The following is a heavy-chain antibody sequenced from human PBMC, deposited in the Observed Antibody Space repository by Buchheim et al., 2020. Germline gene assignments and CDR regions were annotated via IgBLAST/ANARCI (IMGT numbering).Heavy chain of an antibody. Sequence: QVQLQESGPGLVKPSETLPLNCRVSGGSVSSGSYYWSWTRQPPGKGLEWMGYIYYSGNTNCNPSHKSRVTIPADTSKNHVSLKLSSVTAADTAVYYCARITTRNNGMDVWGQGTT. J-gene: IGHJ6*02. CDR1: GGSVSSGSYY. V-gene: IGHV4-61*01. CDR3: ARITTRNNGMDV. D-gene: IGHD1-1*01. CDR2: IYYSGNT.